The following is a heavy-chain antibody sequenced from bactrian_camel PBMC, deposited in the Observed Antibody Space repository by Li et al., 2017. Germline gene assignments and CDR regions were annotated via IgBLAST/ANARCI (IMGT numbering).Heavy chain of an antibody. CDR1: GFTFDGSD. V-gene: IGHV3S55*01. CDR3: AISKVVGGRPILSDSEDLMKY. CDR2: ISSDGST. J-gene: IGHJ4*01. Sequence: HVQLVESGGGSVQAGETLRLSCTVSGFTFDGSDMGWYRQAPGNECELVSSISSDGSTYYADSVKGRFTISQDNARNTLYLQMDSLKPEDTAMYVCAISKVVGGRPILSDSEDLMKYWGQGTQVTVS. D-gene: IGHD4*01.